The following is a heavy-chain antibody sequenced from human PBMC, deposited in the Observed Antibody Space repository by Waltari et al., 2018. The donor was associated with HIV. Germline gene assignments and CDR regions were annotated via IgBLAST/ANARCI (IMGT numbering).Heavy chain of an antibody. Sequence: QLQLQESGPGLVKPSETLSLTCTVSGGSISSTSYSWGWIRQPPGKGLEWIGTIYYSGSTYDNPSLKGRVTISVDTSKTQFSLKLSSVTAADTAVYYCARLRGRGGITMIVPRFDPWGQGTLVTVSS. CDR3: ARLRGRGGITMIVPRFDP. J-gene: IGHJ5*02. V-gene: IGHV4-39*01. CDR1: GGSISSTSYS. CDR2: IYYSGST. D-gene: IGHD3-22*01.